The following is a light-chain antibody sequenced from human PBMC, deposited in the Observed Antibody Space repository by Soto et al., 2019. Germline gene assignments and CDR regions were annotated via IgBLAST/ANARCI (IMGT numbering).Light chain of an antibody. V-gene: IGKV1-5*03. J-gene: IGKJ1*01. CDR2: KAS. CDR3: QQYNSYSWT. CDR1: QSISSW. Sequence: DIQMTQSPSTLSASVGDRVTITCRASQSISSWLAWYQQKPGKAPKLLIHKASSLASGVPSRFSGSGSGTEFTLTISSLQPDDFATYYCQQYNSYSWTFVQGTKVEIK.